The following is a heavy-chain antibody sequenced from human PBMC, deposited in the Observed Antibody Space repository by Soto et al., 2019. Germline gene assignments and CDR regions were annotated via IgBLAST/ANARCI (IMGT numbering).Heavy chain of an antibody. D-gene: IGHD3-3*01. CDR2: IRSKAYGGTT. CDR3: TRGLFWSGYWSLDV. V-gene: IGHV3-49*04. CDR1: GFTLGDYA. J-gene: IGHJ6*02. Sequence: GGSLRLSCTASGFTLGDYAMSWVRQAPGKGLEWVGFIRSKAYGGTTEYAASVKGRFTISRDDSKSIAYLQMNSLKTEDTAVYYCTRGLFWSGYWSLDVWGQGTTVTVSS.